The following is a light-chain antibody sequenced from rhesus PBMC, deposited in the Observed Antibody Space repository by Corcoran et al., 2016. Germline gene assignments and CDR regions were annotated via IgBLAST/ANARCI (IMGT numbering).Light chain of an antibody. CDR2: QAS. J-gene: IGKJ3*01. Sequence: DIQMTQSPSSLSASVGDRVTITCRASENMNNYLNWYQQKPGKAPKLLTSQASTLQNGVPSRFSGSGSGTDYSFTISSMQPEDVATYYCKYGYGILITFGPGTKLDLK. CDR3: KYGYGILIT. V-gene: IGKV1-74*01. CDR1: ENMNNY.